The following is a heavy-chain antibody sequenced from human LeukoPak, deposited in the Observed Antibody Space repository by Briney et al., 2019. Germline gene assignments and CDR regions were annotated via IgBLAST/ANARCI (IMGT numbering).Heavy chain of an antibody. V-gene: IGHV1-18*01. CDR1: GGTFSSYA. D-gene: IGHD3-10*01. CDR2: ISAYNGNT. J-gene: IGHJ4*02. Sequence: ASVKVSCKASGGTFSSYAISWVRQAPGQGLEWMGWISAYNGNTNYAQKLQGRVTMTTDTSTSTAYMELRSLRSDDTAVYYCATGELFGDFDYWGQGTLVTVSS. CDR3: ATGELFGDFDY.